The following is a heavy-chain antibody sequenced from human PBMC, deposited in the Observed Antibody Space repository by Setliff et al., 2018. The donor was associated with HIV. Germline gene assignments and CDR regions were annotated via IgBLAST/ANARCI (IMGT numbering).Heavy chain of an antibody. J-gene: IGHJ6*02. V-gene: IGHV4-34*01. Sequence: PSETLSLTCTVYGGSFSNYYTNWIRQPPGKGLEWIGELSPSGTTRSNPSLQSRVTISLDTSNNQFSLKLTSVTAADTAMYYCARHGPRTGIAVAGVYYYYYGMDVWGQGTTVTVSS. CDR3: ARHGPRTGIAVAGVYYYYYGMDV. D-gene: IGHD6-19*01. CDR1: GGSFSNYY. CDR2: LSPSGTT.